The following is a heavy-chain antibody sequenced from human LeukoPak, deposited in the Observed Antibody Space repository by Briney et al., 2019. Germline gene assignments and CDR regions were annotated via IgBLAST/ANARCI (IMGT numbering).Heavy chain of an antibody. CDR2: ISSSGSTI. CDR1: GFTFSSYE. J-gene: IGHJ5*02. Sequence: PGGSLRLSRAASGFTFSSYEMNWVRQAPGKGLEWVSYISSSGSTIYYADSVKGRFTISRDNAKNSLYLQMNSLRAEDTAVYYCARDLRDGYNWWFDPWGQGTLVTVSS. D-gene: IGHD5-24*01. CDR3: ARDLRDGYNWWFDP. V-gene: IGHV3-48*03.